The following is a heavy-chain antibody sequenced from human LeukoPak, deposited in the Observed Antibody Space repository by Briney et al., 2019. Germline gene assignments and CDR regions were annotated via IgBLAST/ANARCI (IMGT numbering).Heavy chain of an antibody. D-gene: IGHD4-11*01. Sequence: PGGSLRLSCAASGFTFSRYRMNWVRQAPGKGLEWVSYISSSSSTIYYAASVKGRFTISRDNAKNSLYLQMNSLRAEDTAVYYCAREAGFGYSNYPYDYWGQGTLVTVSS. CDR1: GFTFSRYR. CDR3: AREAGFGYSNYPYDY. CDR2: ISSSSSTI. V-gene: IGHV3-48*01. J-gene: IGHJ4*02.